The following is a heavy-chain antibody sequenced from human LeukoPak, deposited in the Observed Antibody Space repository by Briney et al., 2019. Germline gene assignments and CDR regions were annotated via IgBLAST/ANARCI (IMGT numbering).Heavy chain of an antibody. CDR3: ARVPDYGGHRVGYYFDY. CDR2: IYYSGST. D-gene: IGHD4-23*01. V-gene: IGHV4-39*01. J-gene: IGHJ4*02. Sequence: SETLSLTCTVSGGSISSSNYYWGWIRQPPGKGLEWIGSIYYSGSTYYNPSLKSRVTVSVDTSKNQFSLKLSSVTAADTAVYYCARVPDYGGHRVGYYFDYWGQGTLVTVSS. CDR1: GGSISSSNYY.